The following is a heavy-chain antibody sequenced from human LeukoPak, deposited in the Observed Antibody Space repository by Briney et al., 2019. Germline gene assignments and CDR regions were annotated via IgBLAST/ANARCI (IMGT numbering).Heavy chain of an antibody. V-gene: IGHV4-34*01. CDR3: ARSLVARPYDY. Sequence: PSETLSRSCAVIGRALSGYYGCWFREPPGKGLEWIGEINHSGSTNYNPSLKSRVTISVDTSKNQFSLKLSSVTAADTAVYYCARSLVARPYDYWGQGTLVTVSS. J-gene: IGHJ4*02. D-gene: IGHD5-12*01. CDR2: INHSGST. CDR1: GRALSGYY.